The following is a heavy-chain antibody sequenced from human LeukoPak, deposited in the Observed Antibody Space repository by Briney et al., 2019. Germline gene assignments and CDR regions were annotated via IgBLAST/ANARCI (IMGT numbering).Heavy chain of an antibody. Sequence: GGSLRLSCAASGFTFRSYWMHWVRQAPGKGLVWVSRVKSDGSSTSYADSVKGRFTISRDNVKNTLYLKMNSLRAEDTAVYYCARDDGRGGAADYWGQGTLVTVSS. CDR2: VKSDGSST. CDR1: GFTFRSYW. CDR3: ARDDGRGGAADY. J-gene: IGHJ4*02. D-gene: IGHD2-15*01. V-gene: IGHV3-74*01.